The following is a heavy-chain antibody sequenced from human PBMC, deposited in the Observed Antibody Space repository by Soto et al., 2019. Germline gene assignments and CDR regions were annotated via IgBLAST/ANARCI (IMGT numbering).Heavy chain of an antibody. CDR2: FSGSGGST. D-gene: IGHD4-4*01. Sequence: EVQLLESGGGLVQPGGSLRLSCAASGFTFSSYAMSWVRQAPGTGLEWVSAFSGSGGSTYYADSGKGRFTISRDNSNNTLYLQMNSLRAEDTAVYYCAKERVESSNYVNYGGMDVWGQGTTVAVSS. J-gene: IGHJ6*02. V-gene: IGHV3-23*01. CDR3: AKERVESSNYVNYGGMDV. CDR1: GFTFSSYA.